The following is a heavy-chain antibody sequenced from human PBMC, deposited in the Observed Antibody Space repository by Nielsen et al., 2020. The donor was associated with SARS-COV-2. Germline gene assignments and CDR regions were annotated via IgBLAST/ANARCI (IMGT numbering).Heavy chain of an antibody. Sequence: WIRQPPGKGLEWIGYISYSGSTYYSPSLKSRVTLSIDMSQKHFSLKLSSVTAADTAVYYCARVVEGYCSGGSCTGSYFDYWGQGTLVTVSS. J-gene: IGHJ4*02. CDR3: ARVVEGYCSGGSCTGSYFDY. CDR2: ISYSGST. D-gene: IGHD2-15*01. V-gene: IGHV4-31*02.